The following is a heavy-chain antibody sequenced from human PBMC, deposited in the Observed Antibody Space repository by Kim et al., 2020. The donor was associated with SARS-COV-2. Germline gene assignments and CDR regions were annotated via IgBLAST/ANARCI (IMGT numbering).Heavy chain of an antibody. CDR2: ISSSSSAI. J-gene: IGHJ4*02. D-gene: IGHD5-18*01. CDR1: GFTFSSYS. CDR3: ARDRSGRERYSYGY. Sequence: GGSLRLSCAASGFTFSSYSMNWVRQAPGKGLEWVSYISSSSSAIYYADSVKGRFTISRDNAKNSLYLQMNSLRDEDTAVYYCARDRSGRERYSYGYWGQGTLVTVSS. V-gene: IGHV3-48*02.